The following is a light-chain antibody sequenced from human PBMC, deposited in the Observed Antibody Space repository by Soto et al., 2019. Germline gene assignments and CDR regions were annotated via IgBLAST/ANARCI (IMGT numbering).Light chain of an antibody. Sequence: QSVLTQPPSASGTPGQRVTISCSGSSSNIGGHFVYWYHQLPGTAPQLLIYRNDQRPSGVPDRFSASKSGTSASLAISGLRSEDEADYYCNSYASGNARVFGTGTKVTVL. V-gene: IGLV1-47*01. J-gene: IGLJ1*01. CDR2: RND. CDR1: SSNIGGHF. CDR3: NSYASGNARV.